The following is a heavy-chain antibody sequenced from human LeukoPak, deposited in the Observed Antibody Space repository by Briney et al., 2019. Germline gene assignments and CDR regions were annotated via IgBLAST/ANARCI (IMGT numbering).Heavy chain of an antibody. D-gene: IGHD3-22*01. Sequence: ASVKVSCNVSGYTLTQLSMHWVRQVPGKGLEWMGGFDPEDGETIYAEEFQDRVTITEDTSTDTAYIELSSVRSEDTAVYYCASGREYYETSGVFDYWGQGTLVTVSS. CDR1: GYTLTQLS. J-gene: IGHJ4*02. CDR2: FDPEDGET. V-gene: IGHV1-24*01. CDR3: ASGREYYETSGVFDY.